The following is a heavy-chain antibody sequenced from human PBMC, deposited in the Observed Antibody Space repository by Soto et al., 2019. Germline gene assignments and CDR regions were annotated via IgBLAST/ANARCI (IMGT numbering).Heavy chain of an antibody. CDR3: ARYQAKMGELSPIDY. Sequence: SETLSLTXTVSGGSIIGFYWSWMRQPPGKGLEWIGYIFYAGTTLYTPSLKSRVTISVDTSKNQFSLKLSSVTAADTAVYYCARYQAKMGELSPIDYWGQGTLVTVSS. J-gene: IGHJ4*02. CDR1: GGSIIGFY. D-gene: IGHD3-16*02. CDR2: IFYAGTT. V-gene: IGHV4-59*01.